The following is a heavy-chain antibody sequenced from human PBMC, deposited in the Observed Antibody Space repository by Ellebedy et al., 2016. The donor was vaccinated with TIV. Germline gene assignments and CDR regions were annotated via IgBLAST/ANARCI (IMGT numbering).Heavy chain of an antibody. D-gene: IGHD2-8*01. CDR1: GYTFTSYG. Sequence: AASVKVSCKASGYTFTSYGISWVRQAPGQGLEWLGWISAYNGNTNYAQKFQGRVTMTEDTSTDTAYMELSSLRSEDTAVYYCATDLRYCSNDVCFKRYDAFDIWGQGTMVTVSS. J-gene: IGHJ3*02. CDR2: ISAYNGNT. CDR3: ATDLRYCSNDVCFKRYDAFDI. V-gene: IGHV1-18*01.